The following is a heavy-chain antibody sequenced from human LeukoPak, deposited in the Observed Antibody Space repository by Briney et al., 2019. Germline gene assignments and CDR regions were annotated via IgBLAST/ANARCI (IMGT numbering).Heavy chain of an antibody. D-gene: IGHD3-10*01. CDR3: ARPRTNYYDSGSYEN. V-gene: IGHV5-10-1*01. J-gene: IGHJ4*02. CDR1: GYSFISYW. Sequence: GESLKISCKGSGYSFISYWITWVRQMPGKGLEWMGRIEPSDSYTNYSPSFQGHVTISADKSISTAYLQWSSLKASDTAMYYCARPRTNYYDSGSYENWGQGTLVTVSS. CDR2: IEPSDSYT.